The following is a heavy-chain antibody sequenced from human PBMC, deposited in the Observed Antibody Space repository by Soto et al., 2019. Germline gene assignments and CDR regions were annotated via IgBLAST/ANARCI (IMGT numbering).Heavy chain of an antibody. D-gene: IGHD3-3*01. CDR3: ARDRSSGYDFWSGYYEGWFDP. CDR2: INPSGGST. V-gene: IGHV1-46*01. Sequence: ASVKVSCKASGYTFTSYYMHWVRQAPGQGLEWMGIINPSGGSTSYAQKFQGRVTMATDTSTSTAYMELRSLRSDDTAVYYCARDRSSGYDFWSGYYEGWFDPWGQGTLVTVSS. J-gene: IGHJ5*02. CDR1: GYTFTSYY.